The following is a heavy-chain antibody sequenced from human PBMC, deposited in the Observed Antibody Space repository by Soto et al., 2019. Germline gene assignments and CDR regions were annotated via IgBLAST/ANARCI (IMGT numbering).Heavy chain of an antibody. CDR1: GGTFSSYA. CDR3: ATPGYFCISTSCPFGY. CDR2: IIPIFGTA. D-gene: IGHD2-2*01. V-gene: IGHV1-69*13. J-gene: IGHJ4*02. Sequence: ASVKVSCKASGGTFSSYAISWVRQAPGQGLEWMGGIIPIFGTADYAQKFQGRVTITADESTSTAYMELSSLRSEDTAVYYCATPGYFCISTSCPFGYWGQGTLVTVSS.